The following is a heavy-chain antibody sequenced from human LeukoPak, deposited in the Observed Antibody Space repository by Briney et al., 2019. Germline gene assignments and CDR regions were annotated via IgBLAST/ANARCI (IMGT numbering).Heavy chain of an antibody. J-gene: IGHJ4*02. CDR2: ITTGDGNT. V-gene: IGHV3-23*01. Sequence: PGGSLRLSCAASGFTFSSYTMSWVRQAPGKGLEWVSTITTGDGNTCYADSVKGRFTVSRDNSNNTLFLQMNSLRAEDTAVYYCAKDGGLWVSAHWGDSWGRGTLVTVSS. CDR3: AKDGGLWVSAHWGDS. CDR1: GFTFSSYT. D-gene: IGHD7-27*01.